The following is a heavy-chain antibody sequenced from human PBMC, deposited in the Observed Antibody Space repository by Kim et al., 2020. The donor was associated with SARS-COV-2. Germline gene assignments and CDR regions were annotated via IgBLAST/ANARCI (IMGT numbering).Heavy chain of an antibody. J-gene: IGHJ4*02. V-gene: IGHV3-73*01. CDR2: IRSKANSYAT. CDR1: GFTFSGSA. CDR3: TSPTWYSSGWDCG. Sequence: GGSLRLSCAASGFTFSGSAMHWVRQASGKGLEWVGRIRSKANSYATAYAASVKGRFTISRDDSKNTAYLQMNSLKTEDTAVYYCTSPTWYSSGWDCGWGQGTLVTVSS. D-gene: IGHD6-19*01.